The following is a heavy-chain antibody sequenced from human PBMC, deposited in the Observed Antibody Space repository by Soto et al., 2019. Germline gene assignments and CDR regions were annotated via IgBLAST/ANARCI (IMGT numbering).Heavy chain of an antibody. CDR1: GWSITSSGSY. V-gene: IGHV4-39*01. J-gene: IGHJ4*02. CDR3: ARHHILQRPDY. D-gene: IGHD6-25*01. CDR2: IYYSGRT. Sequence: SETLSLTCTVSGWSITSSGSYWGGIRHSPGKGLEWIGTIYYSGRTFHNPTLKSRITISVDTSKNHFSLQLTSLTASDTAVYYCARHHILQRPDYWGQGTLVTVSS.